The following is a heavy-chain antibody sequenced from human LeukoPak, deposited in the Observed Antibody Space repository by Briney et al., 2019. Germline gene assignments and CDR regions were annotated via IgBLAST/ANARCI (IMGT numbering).Heavy chain of an antibody. J-gene: IGHJ4*02. D-gene: IGHD4-17*01. V-gene: IGHV3-15*01. CDR3: TSVGDGEYYFDN. CDR1: RFTFTAAW. Sequence: GGSLRLSCAVSRFTFTAAWMSWVRQAPGKGLEWVGRIKSKSDGGTTDYAAPVKGRFTISRDDSKTTLYLQMNSLRTEDTAVYFCTSVGDGEYYFDNWGQGTLVTVSS. CDR2: IKSKSDGGTT.